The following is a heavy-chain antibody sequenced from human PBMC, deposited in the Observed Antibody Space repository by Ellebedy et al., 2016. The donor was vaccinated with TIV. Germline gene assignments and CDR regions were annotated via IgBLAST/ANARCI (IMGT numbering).Heavy chain of an antibody. D-gene: IGHD4/OR15-4a*01. CDR1: DGSISNFH. J-gene: IGHJ4*02. CDR2: IYFSGIT. V-gene: IGHV4-59*01. Sequence: MPSETLSLTCTVSDGSISNFHWSWIRQPPGKGLEWIGYIYFSGITNYNPSLKSRVTMSVDTSKNQFSLKLRSVTTADPAVYYCARWVRHFDFWGQGAQVTVSS. CDR3: ARWVRHFDF.